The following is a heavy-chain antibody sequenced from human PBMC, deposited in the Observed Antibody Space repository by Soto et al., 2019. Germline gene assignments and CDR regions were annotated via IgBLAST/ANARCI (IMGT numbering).Heavy chain of an antibody. CDR1: GFTFSDYA. Sequence: EVQLLESGGGLLQPGGSLRLSCAASGFTFSDYAMNWVRQAPGKGLEWVSGISSNGGNTDYRDSVKGRFTISRDNSKHTLDLQMTSLTAEDTAVYYCARRMITFGGVIGNFDYWGQGTLVTVSS. J-gene: IGHJ4*02. V-gene: IGHV3-23*01. D-gene: IGHD3-16*02. CDR3: ARRMITFGGVIGNFDY. CDR2: ISSNGGNT.